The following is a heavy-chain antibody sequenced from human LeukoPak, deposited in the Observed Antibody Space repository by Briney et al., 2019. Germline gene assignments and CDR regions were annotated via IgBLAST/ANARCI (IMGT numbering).Heavy chain of an antibody. D-gene: IGHD6-13*01. V-gene: IGHV3-23*01. J-gene: IGHJ4*02. CDR3: ARRRWGSSWAYYFDY. CDR1: GFTFSSYA. CDR2: ISGSGGST. Sequence: PGGSLRLSCAASGFTFSSYAMSWVRQAPGKGLEWVSAISGSGGSTYYADSVKGRFTISRDNSKNTLYLQMNSLRAEDTAVYYCARRRWGSSWAYYFDYWGQGTLVTVSS.